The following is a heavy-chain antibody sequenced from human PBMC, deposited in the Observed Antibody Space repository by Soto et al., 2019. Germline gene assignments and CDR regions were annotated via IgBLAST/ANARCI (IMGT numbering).Heavy chain of an antibody. V-gene: IGHV4-34*01. CDR3: ARGGRWLRQMGAFDI. CDR1: GGSFSGYY. CDR2: INHSGST. J-gene: IGHJ3*02. Sequence: SETLSLTCAVYGGSFSGYYWSWIRQPPGKGLEWIGEINHSGSTNYNPSLKSRVTISVDASKNQFSLKLSSVTAADTAVYYCARGGRWLRQMGAFDIWGQGTMVTVSS. D-gene: IGHD5-12*01.